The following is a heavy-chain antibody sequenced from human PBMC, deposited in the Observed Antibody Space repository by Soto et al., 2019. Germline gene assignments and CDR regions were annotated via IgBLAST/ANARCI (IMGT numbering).Heavy chain of an antibody. V-gene: IGHV3-30*18. CDR3: AKDSGILEVVTFFDY. D-gene: IGHD3-10*01. CDR1: GLTFSDYG. J-gene: IGHJ4*02. Sequence: QVQLVESGGGVVQPGRSLRLSCAASGLTFSDYGMHWVRQAPGKGLEWVAVISYDGTNKKYADSVKGRFTISRDNSKNTLYLQMSSLSAEDTAVYYWAKDSGILEVVTFFDYWGQGPLVTVSS. CDR2: ISYDGTNK.